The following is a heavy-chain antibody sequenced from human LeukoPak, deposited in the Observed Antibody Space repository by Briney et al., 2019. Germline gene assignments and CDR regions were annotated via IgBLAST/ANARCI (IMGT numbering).Heavy chain of an antibody. J-gene: IGHJ2*01. Sequence: GGSLSLSCEASGFDVSSNYMNWVRQAPGKGLEWVSIPYSGGSTYYADSVKGRFTVSRDSSGNTLFLHMTRLKTEDTAVYFCARVGDHYHWYLDVWGRGTLVTVSS. D-gene: IGHD3-10*01. CDR1: GFDVSSNY. V-gene: IGHV3-53*01. CDR2: PYSGGST. CDR3: ARVGDHYHWYLDV.